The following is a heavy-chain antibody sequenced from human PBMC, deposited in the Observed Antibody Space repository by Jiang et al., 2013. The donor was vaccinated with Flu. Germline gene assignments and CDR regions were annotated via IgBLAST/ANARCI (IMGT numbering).Heavy chain of an antibody. CDR1: GGSVQRLL. V-gene: IGHV4-34*01. J-gene: IGHJ4*02. D-gene: IGHD3-10*01. Sequence: ETLSLTCAVYGGSVQRLLLELDPPAPRKGLEWIGEINDSGSTNFNPSLKSRFTMSVDTFKNQFSLKLSSVTAADTAVYFCARGPYESGTYYNNGFDYWGQGILVTVSS. CDR2: INDSGST. CDR3: ARGPYESGTYYNNGFDY.